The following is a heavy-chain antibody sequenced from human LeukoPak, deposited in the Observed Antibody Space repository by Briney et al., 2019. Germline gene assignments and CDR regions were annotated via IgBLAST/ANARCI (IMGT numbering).Heavy chain of an antibody. CDR3: VLLGGGPGGDY. J-gene: IGHJ4*02. CDR1: GFTVSSNY. CDR2: IYSGGST. Sequence: PGGSLRLSCAASGFTVSSNYMSWVRQAPGKGLEWVSAIYSGGSTYYADSVKGRFTISRDNSKNTLYLQMNSLRAEDTAVYYCVLLGGGPGGDYWGQGTLVTVSS. V-gene: IGHV3-53*01. D-gene: IGHD1-26*01.